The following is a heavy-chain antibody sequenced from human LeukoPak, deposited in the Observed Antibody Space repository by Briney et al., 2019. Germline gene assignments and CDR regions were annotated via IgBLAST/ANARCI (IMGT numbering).Heavy chain of an antibody. Sequence: ASVNVSCKASGYTFTVYYMHWVRQAPGQGREWMGWINPNSCGTNYAQKFQGRVTMTRDTSISKAYMELSRLRSDDTAVYYCARGDDILAGYSAFDYWGQGTLVTVSS. CDR3: ARGDDILAGYSAFDY. CDR2: INPNSCGT. CDR1: GYTFTVYY. D-gene: IGHD3-9*01. V-gene: IGHV1-2*02. J-gene: IGHJ4*02.